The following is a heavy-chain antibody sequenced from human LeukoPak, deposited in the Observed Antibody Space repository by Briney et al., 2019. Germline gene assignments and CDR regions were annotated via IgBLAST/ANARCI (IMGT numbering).Heavy chain of an antibody. CDR2: IYYCGST. J-gene: IGHJ4*02. CDR3: ARDAYGGNPPYFDC. Sequence: SETLSLTCTVSGGSISSYYWSWIRQPPGKGLEWVGYIYYCGSTNYNPSLKSRVTISVDTSKNQFSLKLSSVTAADAAVYYCARDAYGGNPPYFDCWGQGTLVTVSS. D-gene: IGHD4-23*01. V-gene: IGHV4-59*01. CDR1: GGSISSYY.